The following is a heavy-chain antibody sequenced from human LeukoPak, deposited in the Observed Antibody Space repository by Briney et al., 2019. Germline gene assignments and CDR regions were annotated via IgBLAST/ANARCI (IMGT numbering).Heavy chain of an antibody. CDR1: GFTFSSYA. CDR2: MSYDGFNK. Sequence: GGSLRLSCAASGFTFSSYAMHWVRQSLGKGLEGVAVMSYDGFNKYYADSVKGRFTISRDNSKNTLYLQMNSLRAEDTAVYYCAKTRGYSYGYYFDYWGQGTLVTVSS. V-gene: IGHV3-30*18. CDR3: AKTRGYSYGYYFDY. J-gene: IGHJ4*02. D-gene: IGHD5-18*01.